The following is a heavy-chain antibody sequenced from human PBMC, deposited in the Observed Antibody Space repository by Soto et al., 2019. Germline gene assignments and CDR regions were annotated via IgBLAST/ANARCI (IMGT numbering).Heavy chain of an antibody. D-gene: IGHD1-1*01. Sequence: QVQLVESGGGVVQPVGSLRLSCAASGFTFSSSGMFWVRQTAGKRLAWRARIWYDGSNKQYADSGKGRLTISRDNSENKRYLQMHRLTVEDTAVYYCSKARGTKELPGFPRGAQYDSWGDGTLGTVYS. CDR3: SKARGTKELPGFPRGAQYDS. CDR1: GFTFSSSG. V-gene: IGHV3-30*02. CDR2: IWYDGSNK. J-gene: IGHJ5*01.